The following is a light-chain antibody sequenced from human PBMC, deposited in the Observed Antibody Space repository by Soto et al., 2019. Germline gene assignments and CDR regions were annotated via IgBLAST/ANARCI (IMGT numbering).Light chain of an antibody. Sequence: EIVLTQSPATLSLSPGERATLSCRASQSVSSYLAWYQQKPGQAPRLLIYDASNRATGIPARFSGSGSGTDFTLTISSLEPEDVAFYYCQQRSNWPSTCGQGTRLEIK. CDR1: QSVSSY. V-gene: IGKV3-11*01. CDR3: QQRSNWPST. J-gene: IGKJ5*01. CDR2: DAS.